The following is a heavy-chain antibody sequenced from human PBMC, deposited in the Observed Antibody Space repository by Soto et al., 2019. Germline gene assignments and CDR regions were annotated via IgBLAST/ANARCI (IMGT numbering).Heavy chain of an antibody. CDR3: ARLYSSSWYGGGPFDY. CDR1: GFTVSSNY. J-gene: IGHJ4*02. D-gene: IGHD6-13*01. Sequence: GGSLRLSCAASGFTVSSNYISWVRQAPGKGLEWVSVIYSGGSTYYADSVKGRFTISRDNSKNTLYLQMNSLRAEDTAVYYCARLYSSSWYGGGPFDYWGQGTLVTVSS. CDR2: IYSGGST. V-gene: IGHV3-53*01.